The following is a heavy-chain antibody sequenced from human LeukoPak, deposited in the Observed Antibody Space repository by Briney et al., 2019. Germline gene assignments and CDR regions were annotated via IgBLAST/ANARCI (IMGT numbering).Heavy chain of an antibody. V-gene: IGHV1-69*04. Sequence: ASVKVSCKASGGTFSSYAISWVRQAPGQGLKWMGRIIPILGIANYAQKFQGRVTITADKSTSTAYMELSSLRSEDTAVYYCARDEAVAGTGYFDYWGQGTLVTVSS. D-gene: IGHD6-19*01. J-gene: IGHJ4*02. CDR2: IIPILGIA. CDR3: ARDEAVAGTGYFDY. CDR1: GGTFSSYA.